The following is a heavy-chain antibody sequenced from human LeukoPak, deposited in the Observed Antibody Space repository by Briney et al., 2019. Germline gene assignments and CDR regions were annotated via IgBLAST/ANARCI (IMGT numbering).Heavy chain of an antibody. Sequence: ASVKVSCKAFGYTFTSNYMHWVRQAPGQGPEWMGVISPSGGSTTYAQKFQGRVTMTRDMSTSTVYMELSSLRSEDTAVYYCARDPPYYYGSGSRDAFDIWGQGTMVTVSS. V-gene: IGHV1-46*01. D-gene: IGHD3-10*01. CDR2: ISPSGGST. CDR1: GYTFTSNY. J-gene: IGHJ3*02. CDR3: ARDPPYYYGSGSRDAFDI.